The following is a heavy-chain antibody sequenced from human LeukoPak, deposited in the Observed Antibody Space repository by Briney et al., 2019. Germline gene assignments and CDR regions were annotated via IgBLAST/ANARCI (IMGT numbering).Heavy chain of an antibody. CDR3: ARDYSGSYA. V-gene: IGHV3-7*01. Sequence: GGSRRLSCAASGFIFRNYWMSWVRQAPGKGLEWVANIKEDGSEKYYVDSVKGRFTISRDNAKNSVYLQMNSLSAEDTAVYYCARDYSGSYAWGQGTLVTVSS. J-gene: IGHJ4*02. CDR1: GFIFRNYW. CDR2: IKEDGSEK. D-gene: IGHD1-26*01.